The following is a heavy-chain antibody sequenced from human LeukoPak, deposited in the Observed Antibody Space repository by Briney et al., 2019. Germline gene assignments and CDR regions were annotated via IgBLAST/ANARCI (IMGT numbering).Heavy chain of an antibody. Sequence: GGSLRLSCAASGFTVSSYAMNWVRQAPGKGLEWVATISTSGGSTYYADFVKGRFTISRDNSKNTLYLQMNSLRAEDTAVYYCAKNGHGSGSYYPGTKYYFDYWGQGTLVTVSS. V-gene: IGHV3-23*01. CDR1: GFTVSSYA. CDR2: ISTSGGST. CDR3: AKNGHGSGSYYPGTKYYFDY. J-gene: IGHJ4*02. D-gene: IGHD3-10*01.